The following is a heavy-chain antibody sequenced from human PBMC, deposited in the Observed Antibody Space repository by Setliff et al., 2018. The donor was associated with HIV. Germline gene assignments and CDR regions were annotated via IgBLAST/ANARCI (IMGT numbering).Heavy chain of an antibody. CDR1: GYTFTSYA. Sequence: ASVKVSCKASGYTFTSYAMHWVRQAPGQRLEWMGWINAGNGDTKYSQKFQVRVTFTWDTSAGTAYMELSSRRSEDTALYYCARDSGDDYSDYYYYGMDVRGQGTTVTVSS. D-gene: IGHD4-4*01. V-gene: IGHV1-3*01. CDR3: ARDSGDDYSDYYYYGMDV. J-gene: IGHJ6*02. CDR2: INAGNGDT.